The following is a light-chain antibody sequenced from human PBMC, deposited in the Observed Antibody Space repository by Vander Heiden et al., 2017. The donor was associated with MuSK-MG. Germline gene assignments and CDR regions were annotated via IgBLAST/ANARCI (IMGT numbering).Light chain of an antibody. CDR3: QVWDSSSDHHECV. J-gene: IGLJ3*02. CDR1: NIGTKS. V-gene: IGLV3-21*04. CDR2: YDS. Sequence: SYVVTQPPSVSVAPGKTARITCGGNNIGTKSVNWYQQKPGQAPVLGIYYDSDRPSGIPERFSGSNSGNTATLTISWVEAGEEADYDCQVWDSSSDHHECVFGGGTKLTVL.